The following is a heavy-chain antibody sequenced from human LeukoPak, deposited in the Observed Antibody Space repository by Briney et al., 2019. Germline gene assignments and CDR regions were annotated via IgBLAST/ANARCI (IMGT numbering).Heavy chain of an antibody. J-gene: IGHJ4*02. CDR2: IYYSGST. V-gene: IGHV4-59*01. D-gene: IGHD1-26*01. Sequence: PSETLSLTCTVSGGSISSYYWSWIRQPPGKGLEWIGYIYYSGSTNCNPSLKSRVTISVDTSKNQFSLKLSSVTAADTAVYYCAALVGATVSYWGQGTLVTVSS. CDR3: AALVGATVSY. CDR1: GGSISSYY.